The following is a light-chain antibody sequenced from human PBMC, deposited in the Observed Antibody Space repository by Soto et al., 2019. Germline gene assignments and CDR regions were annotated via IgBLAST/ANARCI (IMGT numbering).Light chain of an antibody. CDR2: AVS. Sequence: DIQMTQSPSSLSASVGDRVTITCRSSQSIFNYLNWYQQKPGKAPEVLIYAVSSLQIGVPSRFAGSGSGTDFTLTITDLRPEDSATYYCQQTYSELVYTFGRGTKLKIK. CDR3: QQTYSELVYT. CDR1: QSIFNY. V-gene: IGKV1-39*01. J-gene: IGKJ2*01.